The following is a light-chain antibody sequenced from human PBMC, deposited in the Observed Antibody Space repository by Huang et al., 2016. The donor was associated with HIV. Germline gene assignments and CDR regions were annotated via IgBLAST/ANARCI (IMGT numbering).Light chain of an antibody. Sequence: DIQMTHSPSSLSASVGDTVTITCRASQSISNYLNWYQQKPGKAPKLLVYAASSLQSGVPSRLSGSGSGTDFTLTISSLQPEDFATYYCQQSYNTPLTFGQGTRLEIK. CDR2: AAS. CDR1: QSISNY. V-gene: IGKV1-39*01. CDR3: QQSYNTPLT. J-gene: IGKJ5*01.